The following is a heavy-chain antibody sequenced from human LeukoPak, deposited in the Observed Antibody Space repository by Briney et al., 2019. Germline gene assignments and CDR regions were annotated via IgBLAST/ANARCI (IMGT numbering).Heavy chain of an antibody. J-gene: IGHJ3*02. D-gene: IGHD3-22*01. Sequence: GGSLRLSCAASGFTFSSYAMHWVRQAPGKGLEWVAVISYDGSNKYYPDSVKGRFTISRDNSKNTLYLQMNSLRAEDTDVYYCARDYDYYDSSGYPTDAFDIWGEGRMVSVCS. CDR1: GFTFSSYA. V-gene: IGHV3-30-3*01. CDR3: ARDYDYYDSSGYPTDAFDI. CDR2: ISYDGSNK.